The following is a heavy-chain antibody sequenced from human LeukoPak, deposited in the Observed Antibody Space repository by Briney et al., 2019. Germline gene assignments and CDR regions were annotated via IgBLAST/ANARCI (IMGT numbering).Heavy chain of an antibody. CDR1: GFTFSNSA. D-gene: IGHD6-19*01. J-gene: IGHJ4*01. CDR2: LSGSGITT. V-gene: IGHV3-23*01. CDR3: AKGIYSSGWSYFDY. Sequence: GGSLRLSCAASGFTFSNSAMSWVRQAPGKGLEWVSTLSGSGITTYYADSVKGRFTISRDNSKNTLYLQLNSLRAEDTAVYYCAKGIYSSGWSYFDYWGHGTLVTVSS.